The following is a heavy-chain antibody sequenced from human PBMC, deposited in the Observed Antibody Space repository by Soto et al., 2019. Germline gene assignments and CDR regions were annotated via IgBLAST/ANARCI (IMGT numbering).Heavy chain of an antibody. D-gene: IGHD1-26*01. V-gene: IGHV3-30-3*01. CDR1: GFTFSSYA. CDR2: ISYDGSNK. CDR3: ARGYSWIVDDAFDI. Sequence: GGSLRLSCAASGFTFSSYAMHWVRQAPGKGLEWVAVISYDGSNKYYADSVKGRFTISRDNSKNTLYLQMNSLRAEDTAVYYCARGYSWIVDDAFDIWGQGTMVTVSS. J-gene: IGHJ3*02.